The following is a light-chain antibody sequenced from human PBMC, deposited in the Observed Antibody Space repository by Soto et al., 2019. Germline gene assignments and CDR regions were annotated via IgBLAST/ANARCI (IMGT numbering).Light chain of an antibody. CDR1: QSVRSSY. CDR3: QQYGSSPWT. CDR2: DAS. J-gene: IGKJ1*01. Sequence: EIVLTQSPGTLSLSPGERATLSCRASQSVRSSYLAWYQQKPGQAPRLLIYDASSRATGSPDRFSGSGSGTDFTLTISRLEPEDVAVYYCQQYGSSPWTFGQGNKVEIK. V-gene: IGKV3-20*01.